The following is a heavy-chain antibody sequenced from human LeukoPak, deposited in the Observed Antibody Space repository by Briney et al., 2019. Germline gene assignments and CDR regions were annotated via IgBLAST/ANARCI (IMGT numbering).Heavy chain of an antibody. V-gene: IGHV1-69*13. J-gene: IGHJ4*02. CDR1: GGTFSSYA. CDR3: ARSPAKGRGSYDFDY. Sequence: SVKVSCKASGGTFSSYAISWVRQAPGQGLEWMGGIIPIFGTANYAQKFQGRVTITADESTSTAYMELSSLRSEDTAVYYCARSPAKGRGSYDFDYWGQGTLVTVSS. D-gene: IGHD1-26*01. CDR2: IIPIFGTA.